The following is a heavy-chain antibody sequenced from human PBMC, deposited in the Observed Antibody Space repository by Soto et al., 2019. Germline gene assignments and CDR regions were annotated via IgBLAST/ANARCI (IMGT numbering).Heavy chain of an antibody. CDR2: ISFDGKNK. CDR1: GFTFSSYG. D-gene: IGHD1-26*01. J-gene: IGHJ6*02. Sequence: PGGSLRLSCAGSGFTFSSYGMNWVRQAPGKGLEWVAVISFDGKNKYYADSVTGRFTISRDNSNSTLDLQMNSLRAGDTAVYYCAKDLSGSYDYYGMYVWGQGTTLTVSS. CDR3: AKDLSGSYDYYGMYV. V-gene: IGHV3-30*18.